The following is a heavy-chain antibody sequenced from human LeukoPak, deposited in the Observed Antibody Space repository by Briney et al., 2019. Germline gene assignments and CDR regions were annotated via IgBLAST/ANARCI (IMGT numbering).Heavy chain of an antibody. CDR3: ARKETAWWNWFDP. J-gene: IGHJ5*02. CDR1: GFTFSSYA. V-gene: IGHV3-30-3*01. Sequence: GGSLRLSCAASGFTFSSYAMHWVRQAPGKGLEWVAVISYDGSNKYHADSVKGRFTISRDNSKNTLYLQMNSLRAEDTAVYYCARKETAWWNWFDPWGQGTLVTVSS. CDR2: ISYDGSNK. D-gene: IGHD2-8*02.